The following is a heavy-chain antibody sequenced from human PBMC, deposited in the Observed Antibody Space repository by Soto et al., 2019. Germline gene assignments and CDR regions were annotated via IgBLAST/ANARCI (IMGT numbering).Heavy chain of an antibody. CDR3: ARQDEYSRLFDI. D-gene: IGHD6-13*01. J-gene: IGHJ3*02. CDR2: IDPSDSYT. V-gene: IGHV5-10-1*01. Sequence: GESLKISCKGSGYSFTSYWISWVRQMPGKGLEWMGRIDPSDSYTNYSPSFQGHVTISADKSINTAYLQWSSLEASDTAMYYCARQDEYSRLFDIWGQGTMVTVSS. CDR1: GYSFTSYW.